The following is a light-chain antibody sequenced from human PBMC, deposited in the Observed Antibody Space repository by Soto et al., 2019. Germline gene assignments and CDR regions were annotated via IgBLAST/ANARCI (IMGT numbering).Light chain of an antibody. J-gene: IGKJ5*01. CDR1: QSVSSN. Sequence: EIVMTQSPATLSVSPGERATLSCRASQSVSSNLAWYQQKPGQAPRLLIYGASTRATGIPARFSGSGSGTEFTLTISSLQSEDCAVYYCQQYNNWITFVQGTRLEIK. V-gene: IGKV3-15*01. CDR2: GAS. CDR3: QQYNNWIT.